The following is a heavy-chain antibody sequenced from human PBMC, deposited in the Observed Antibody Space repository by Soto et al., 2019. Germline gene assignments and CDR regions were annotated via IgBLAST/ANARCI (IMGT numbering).Heavy chain of an antibody. J-gene: IGHJ6*02. V-gene: IGHV1-69*12. CDR3: ARDKDRQQLGGNYYYILDV. Sequence: QVQLMQSGAEVKKPGSSVKVSCKASGGTFSTSAISWVRQAPGEGLEWVGGIMPVFATPDYAQKFQGRVTIYADESTTTAYLELTGLPADDTAVYYCARDKDRQQLGGNYYYILDVWGQGTAITVSS. D-gene: IGHD3-3*02. CDR1: GGTFSTSA. CDR2: IMPVFATP.